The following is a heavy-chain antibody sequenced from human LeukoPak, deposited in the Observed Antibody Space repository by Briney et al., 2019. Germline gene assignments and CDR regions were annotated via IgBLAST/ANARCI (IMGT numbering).Heavy chain of an antibody. CDR3: ARRTSGLSGLWYFDL. CDR2: IYYSGST. Sequence: SETLSLTCTVSGGSLSGSSYYWGWIRQPPGKGLEWIGSIYYSGSTYYNPSLKSRVTISVDTSKNQFSRKLSSVTAADTAVYYCARRTSGLSGLWYFDLWGRGTLVTVSS. J-gene: IGHJ2*01. D-gene: IGHD6-19*01. CDR1: GGSLSGSSYY. V-gene: IGHV4-39*01.